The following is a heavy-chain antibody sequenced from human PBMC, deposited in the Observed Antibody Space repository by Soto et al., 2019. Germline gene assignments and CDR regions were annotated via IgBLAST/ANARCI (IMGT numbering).Heavy chain of an antibody. V-gene: IGHV3-9*01. CDR2: ISWNSGSI. Sequence: EVQLVESGGGLVQPGRSLRLSCAASGFTFDDYAMHWVRQAPGKGLEWVSGISWNSGSIGYADSVKSRFTISRDNAKNSLYLQMNSLRAEDTALYYCAKEGGGVYCSGGSCPYYFDYWGQGTLVTVSS. D-gene: IGHD2-15*01. CDR1: GFTFDDYA. CDR3: AKEGGGVYCSGGSCPYYFDY. J-gene: IGHJ4*02.